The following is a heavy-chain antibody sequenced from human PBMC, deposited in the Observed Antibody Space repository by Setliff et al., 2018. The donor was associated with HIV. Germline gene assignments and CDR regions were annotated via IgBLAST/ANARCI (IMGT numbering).Heavy chain of an antibody. D-gene: IGHD5-12*01. Sequence: ASVKVSCKASGYTFTGYYMHWVRQAPGQGLEWMGRINPNSGGTKYAQKFQCRVTMTRDTSISTAYMGLSRLISDDTAVYYCARESRDIVATSPLDYWGQGTLVTVSS. CDR1: GYTFTGYY. J-gene: IGHJ4*02. CDR2: INPNSGGT. CDR3: ARESRDIVATSPLDY. V-gene: IGHV1-2*06.